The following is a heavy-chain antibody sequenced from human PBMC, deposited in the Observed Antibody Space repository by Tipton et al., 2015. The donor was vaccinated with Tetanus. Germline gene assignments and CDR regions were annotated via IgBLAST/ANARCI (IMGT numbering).Heavy chain of an antibody. D-gene: IGHD3-3*01. J-gene: IGHJ4*02. CDR2: VYNSGGT. CDR3: ARIYDFWSGYYSDH. V-gene: IGHV4-39*01. Sequence: TLSLTCSISGDSINSDKYFWAWIRQPPGKGLEWIGSVYNSGGTYYNPSLKSRVTISVDTSKNQFSLKLSSVAAADTAVYYCARIYDFWSGYYSDHWGQGTLVTVSS. CDR1: GDSINSDKYF.